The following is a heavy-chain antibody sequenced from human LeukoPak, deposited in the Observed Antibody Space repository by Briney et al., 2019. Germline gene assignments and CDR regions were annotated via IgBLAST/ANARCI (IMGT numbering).Heavy chain of an antibody. CDR2: ISACNGNT. V-gene: IGHV1-18*01. Sequence: ASVKVSCKASGYTFTSYGISWVRQAPGQGLEWMGWISACNGNTNYAQKLQGRVTMTTDTSTSTAYMELRSLRSDDTAVYYCANSYYYDSSGYYSQDAFDIWGQGTMVTVSS. CDR3: ANSYYYDSSGYYSQDAFDI. J-gene: IGHJ3*02. CDR1: GYTFTSYG. D-gene: IGHD3-22*01.